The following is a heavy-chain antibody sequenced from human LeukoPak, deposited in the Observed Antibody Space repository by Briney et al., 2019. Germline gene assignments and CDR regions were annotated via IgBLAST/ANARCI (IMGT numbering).Heavy chain of an antibody. CDR2: IKKDGSEK. Sequence: GGSLRLSCAASGFGFSTSWMAWVRQAPGKGLEWVANIKKDGSEKIYGDSVKGRLTISRDNAKGSLFLQMNSLRPEDTAVYYCASQASNNDFEIWGQGTKVTVSS. J-gene: IGHJ3*02. CDR1: GFGFSTSW. CDR3: ASQASNNDFEI. D-gene: IGHD2/OR15-2a*01. V-gene: IGHV3-7*01.